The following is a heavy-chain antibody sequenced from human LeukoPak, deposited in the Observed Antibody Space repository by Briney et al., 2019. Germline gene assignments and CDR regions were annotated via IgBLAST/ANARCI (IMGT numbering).Heavy chain of an antibody. CDR2: ISSSSTI. J-gene: IGHJ4*02. Sequence: GGSLRLSCAASGFTFSSYAMSWVRQAPGKGLEWVSYISSSSTIYYADSVKGRFTISRDNAKNSLYLQMNSLRAEDTAVYYCANRNWGLPFDFWGQGTLVTVSS. CDR1: GFTFSSYA. V-gene: IGHV3-48*01. CDR3: ANRNWGLPFDF. D-gene: IGHD7-27*01.